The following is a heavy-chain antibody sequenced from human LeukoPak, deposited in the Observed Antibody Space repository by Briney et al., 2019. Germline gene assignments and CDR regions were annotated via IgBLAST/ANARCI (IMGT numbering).Heavy chain of an antibody. CDR3: GKGTVVVPAVVDY. Sequence: SVKVSCKASGGTFSSYAISWVRQAPGQGLEWMGGIIPIFGTANYAQKFQGRVTITTDESTSTAYMELSSLRSEDTAVYYCGKGTVVVPAVVDYWGQGTLVTVSS. V-gene: IGHV1-69*05. J-gene: IGHJ4*02. D-gene: IGHD2-2*01. CDR1: GGTFSSYA. CDR2: IIPIFGTA.